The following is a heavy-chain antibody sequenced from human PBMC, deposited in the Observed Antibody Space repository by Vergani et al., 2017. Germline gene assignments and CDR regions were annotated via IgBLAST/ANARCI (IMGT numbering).Heavy chain of an antibody. CDR1: GFIFSSHA. CDR3: AKSPNFNNRPTDY. D-gene: IGHD1/OR15-1a*01. J-gene: IGHJ4*02. Sequence: EVQLLESGGGVVQPGGSLRLSCAASGFIFSSHAMTWVRQAPGKGLEWVSTISVSGASTYYADSVKGRFSISRDNSKNTLLLQMNSLRAKDTAVYYCAKSPNFNNRPTDYWGQGTLVTVSS. CDR2: ISVSGAST. V-gene: IGHV3-23*01.